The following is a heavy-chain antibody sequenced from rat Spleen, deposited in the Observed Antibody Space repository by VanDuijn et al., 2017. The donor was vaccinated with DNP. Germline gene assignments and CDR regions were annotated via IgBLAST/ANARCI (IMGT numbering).Heavy chain of an antibody. J-gene: IGHJ2*01. CDR3: ARPSGYKAYYFYY. D-gene: IGHD1-5*01. V-gene: IGHV5-46*01. CDR2: ISSSGGST. CDR1: GFTFSTFP. Sequence: EVQLVESGGGLVQPGRSLKLSCAGSGFTFSTFPMAWVRQAPTKGLECVTTISSSGGSTYYRDSVKGRFPISRDNAKSTLYLQMDSLMSEDTATYYGARPSGYKAYYFYYWGQGVIVTVFS.